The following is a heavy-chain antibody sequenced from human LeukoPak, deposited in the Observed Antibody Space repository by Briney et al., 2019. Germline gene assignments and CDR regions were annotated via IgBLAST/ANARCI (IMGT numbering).Heavy chain of an antibody. J-gene: IGHJ2*01. Sequence: PSETLSLTCNVSGASISDYYWSWVRQSPEKGLEWIVSLLYRGSTHYNPSLRSRVAISHDTSNNQFSLKLTSVTTADTAVYYCARIGRRGYFDFWGRGTLVTVSS. V-gene: IGHV4-59*01. CDR1: GASISDYY. CDR3: ARIGRRGYFDF. CDR2: LLYRGST. D-gene: IGHD1-14*01.